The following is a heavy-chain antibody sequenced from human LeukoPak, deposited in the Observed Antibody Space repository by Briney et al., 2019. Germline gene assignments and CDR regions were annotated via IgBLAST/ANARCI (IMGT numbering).Heavy chain of an antibody. V-gene: IGHV1-18*01. Sequence: ASVKVSCKASGYTFTSYGISWVRQAPGQGLEWMGWISAYNGNTDYAQKFQGRVTMTTDTSTSTAYIELRSLRSDDTAVYYCARDGSGNYYGSGSPFDYWGQGTLVTVSS. CDR2: ISAYNGNT. CDR3: ARDGSGNYYGSGSPFDY. CDR1: GYTFTSYG. J-gene: IGHJ4*02. D-gene: IGHD3-10*01.